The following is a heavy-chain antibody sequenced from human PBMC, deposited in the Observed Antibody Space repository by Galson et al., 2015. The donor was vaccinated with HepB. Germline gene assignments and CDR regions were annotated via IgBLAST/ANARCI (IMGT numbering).Heavy chain of an antibody. CDR1: GGSISSPYW. CDR3: ASQRRANLQYYFDV. J-gene: IGHJ4*02. Sequence: SETLSLTCAVSGGSISSPYWWTWVRQPPGKGLEWIGEIYHSGSTNYNPSLESRVTISVDKSKNHFSLNLGSVTAADTAVYYCASQRRANLQYYFDVWGQGTLVTVSS. V-gene: IGHV4-4*02. D-gene: IGHD1-26*01. CDR2: IYHSGST.